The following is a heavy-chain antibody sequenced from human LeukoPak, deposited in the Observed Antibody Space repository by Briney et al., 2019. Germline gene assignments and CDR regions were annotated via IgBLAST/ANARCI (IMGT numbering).Heavy chain of an antibody. CDR2: IYYSGST. V-gene: IGHV4-59*01. J-gene: IGHJ4*02. D-gene: IGHD6-6*01. Sequence: SETLSLTCTVSGGSISSYYWSWIRQPPGKGLEWIGYIYYSGSTNYNPSLKSRVTISVDTSKNEFSLKLSSVTAADTAVYYCARDRSSFDYWGQGTLVTVSS. CDR3: ARDRSSFDY. CDR1: GGSISSYY.